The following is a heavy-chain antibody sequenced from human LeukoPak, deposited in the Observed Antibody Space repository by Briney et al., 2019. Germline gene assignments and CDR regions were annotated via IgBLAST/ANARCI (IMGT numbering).Heavy chain of an antibody. Sequence: SETLSLTCDVFGGSFTDYFWTWVRQSPGKGLEWIGEINDYTGNTNYNPSLNSRVSISLEKSKNQFSLELRSVTAADTAVYYCARGRIAKIVVVHSFHYGMDVWGQGTTVTVSS. CDR3: ARGRIAKIVVVHSFHYGMDV. CDR2: INDYTGNT. J-gene: IGHJ6*02. V-gene: IGHV4-34*01. D-gene: IGHD3-22*01. CDR1: GGSFTDYF.